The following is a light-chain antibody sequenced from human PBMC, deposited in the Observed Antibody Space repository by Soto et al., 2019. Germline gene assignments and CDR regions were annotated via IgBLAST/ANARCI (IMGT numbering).Light chain of an antibody. CDR3: CSHTGRSTLSV. V-gene: IGLV2-14*01. CDR2: EVR. J-gene: IGLJ1*01. Sequence: QSALTQPASVSGSPGQSITISCTGTSSDVGGYNYVSWYQQQTRKAHKLMIYEVRNRPSGVTKRFSATKSGNTACLTISGCQAEDESDYYCCSHTGRSTLSVFGTGTKVTVL. CDR1: SSDVGGYNY.